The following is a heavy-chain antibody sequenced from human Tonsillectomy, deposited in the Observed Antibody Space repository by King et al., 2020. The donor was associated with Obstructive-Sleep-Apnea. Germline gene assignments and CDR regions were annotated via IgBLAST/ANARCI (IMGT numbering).Heavy chain of an antibody. CDR1: GFSFSSHS. CDR2: ISGSGDTV. D-gene: IGHD6-19*01. CDR3: ARDDASGWYFDL. V-gene: IGHV3-48*04. Sequence: VQLVESGGGLVQPGGSLRLSCTASGFSFSSHSMDWVRQAPGKGLEWVSYISGSGDTVYYADPLKGRFTISRDNAKNSLHLQMNSLTAEDTAVYYCARDDASGWYFDLWGQGTQVTVSS. J-gene: IGHJ4*02.